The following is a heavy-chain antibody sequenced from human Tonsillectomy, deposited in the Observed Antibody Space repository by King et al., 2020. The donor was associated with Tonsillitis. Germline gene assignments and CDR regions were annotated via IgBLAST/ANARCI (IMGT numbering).Heavy chain of an antibody. CDR1: GFTFSSFG. CDR3: ARDVDRSDS. J-gene: IGHJ5*01. V-gene: IGHV3-21*01. Sequence: QLVQSGGGLVKPGGSLRLSCAASGFTFSSFGMNWVRRAPGKGLEWVSSISSSSSYIYYADSVKGRFTSSRDNAKNSLYLQMNSLRAEDTALYYCARDVDRSDSWGQGTLVTVSS. D-gene: IGHD2-15*01. CDR2: ISSSSSYI.